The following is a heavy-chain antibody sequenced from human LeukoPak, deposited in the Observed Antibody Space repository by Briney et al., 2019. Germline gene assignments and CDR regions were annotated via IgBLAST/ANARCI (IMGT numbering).Heavy chain of an antibody. J-gene: IGHJ4*02. D-gene: IGHD3-10*01. Sequence: PGRSLRLSCAASGFTFSSYAMHWVRQAPGKGLEWVSLISSGGTDEYYADSVKGRFTISRDNSKNTLYLQLNSLRAEDTAVYYCARDSTYYYDSGSSGPHYFDNWGQGTLVTVSS. CDR2: ISSGGTDE. CDR1: GFTFSSYA. V-gene: IGHV3-30*01. CDR3: ARDSTYYYDSGSSGPHYFDN.